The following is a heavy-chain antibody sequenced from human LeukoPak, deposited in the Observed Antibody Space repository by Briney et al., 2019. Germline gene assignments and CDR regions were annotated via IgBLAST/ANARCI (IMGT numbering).Heavy chain of an antibody. Sequence: PGGSLRLSCAVSGFTFSDYSMKWVRQAPGKGLEWVAVISYDGSNKYYADSVKGRFTISRDNSKNTLYLQMNSLRAEDTAVYYCAKGRDGYKYGFDYWGQGTLVTVSS. V-gene: IGHV3-30*18. CDR1: GFTFSDYS. CDR2: ISYDGSNK. CDR3: AKGRDGYKYGFDY. D-gene: IGHD5-24*01. J-gene: IGHJ4*02.